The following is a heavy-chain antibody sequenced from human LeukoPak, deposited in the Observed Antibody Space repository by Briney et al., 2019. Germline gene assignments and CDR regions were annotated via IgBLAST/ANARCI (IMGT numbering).Heavy chain of an antibody. CDR1: GYTFTSYY. V-gene: IGHV1-46*01. J-gene: IGHJ4*02. Sequence: ASVTVSCKASGYTFTSYYMHWVRQAPGQGLEWMGIINPSGGSTSYAQKFQGRVTMTRDTSTSTVYMELSSLRSEDTAVYYCARAGLGEFIDYWGQGTLVTVSS. CDR2: INPSGGST. CDR3: ARAGLGEFIDY. D-gene: IGHD3-10*01.